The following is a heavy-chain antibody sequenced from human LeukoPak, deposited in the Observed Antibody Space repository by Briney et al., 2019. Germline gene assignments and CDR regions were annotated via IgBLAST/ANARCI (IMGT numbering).Heavy chain of an antibody. V-gene: IGHV1-69*01. D-gene: IGHD3-9*01. Sequence: SVKVSCKASGGTFSSYAISWVRQAPGQGLEWMGGIIPIFGTANYAQKFQGRVTITADESTSTAYMELSSLRSEDTAVYYCAREYYDILTGYYNPSGNDYWGQGTLVTVSS. J-gene: IGHJ4*02. CDR1: GGTFSSYA. CDR3: AREYYDILTGYYNPSGNDY. CDR2: IIPIFGTA.